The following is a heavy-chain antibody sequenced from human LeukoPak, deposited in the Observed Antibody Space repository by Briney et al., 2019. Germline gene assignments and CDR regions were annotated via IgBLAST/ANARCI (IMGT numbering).Heavy chain of an antibody. Sequence: SETLSLTCTVSGGSISSGDYYWSWIRQPPGKGLEWIGYIYYSGSTYYNPSLKSRVTISVDTSKNQFSLKLSSVTAADTAVYYCASLADYGDSDYWGQGTLVTVSS. CDR3: ASLADYGDSDY. J-gene: IGHJ4*02. CDR2: IYYSGST. V-gene: IGHV4-30-4*01. D-gene: IGHD4-17*01. CDR1: GGSISSGDYY.